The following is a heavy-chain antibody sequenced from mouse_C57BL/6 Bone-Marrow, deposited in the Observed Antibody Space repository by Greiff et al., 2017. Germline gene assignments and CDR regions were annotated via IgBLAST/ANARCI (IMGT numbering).Heavy chain of an antibody. CDR2: INPSSGYT. J-gene: IGHJ3*01. V-gene: IGHV1-7*01. Sequence: VKLQQSGAELAKPGASVKLSCKASGYTFTSYWLHWVNQRPGQGLEWIGYINPSSGYTKYNQTLKDKVTLTADKSSSTAYMQLSRLTYEDSAVYYCAKPSWFAYWGQGTLVTVSA. CDR3: AKPSWFAY. CDR1: GYTFTSYW.